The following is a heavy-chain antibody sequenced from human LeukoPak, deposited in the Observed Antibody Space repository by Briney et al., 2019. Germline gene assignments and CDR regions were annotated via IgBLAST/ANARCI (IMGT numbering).Heavy chain of an antibody. D-gene: IGHD3-16*01. CDR3: AKDQSYASDY. V-gene: IGHV3-48*02. Sequence: GGSLRLSCAASGFIFSSYGLNWVRQAPGKGLEWVSYISSSPSTIYYADSVKGRFTISRDNAKNLLYLQMNSLRDEDTAVYYCAKDQSYASDYWGQGTLVTASS. CDR2: ISSSPSTI. J-gene: IGHJ4*02. CDR1: GFIFSSYG.